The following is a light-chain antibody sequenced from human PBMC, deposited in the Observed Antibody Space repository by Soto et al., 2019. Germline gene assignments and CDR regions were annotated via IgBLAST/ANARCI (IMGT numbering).Light chain of an antibody. CDR1: QSVSSN. V-gene: IGKV3D-15*01. Sequence: DIVLTQSPATLSVYPGERATLSCRASQSVSSNLAWYQQKPGQAPRLLIYGASIRATGIPARFSGSGSGTEFTLTISSLQSEDFAVYYCQQYNNWPPITFGQGTRLEIK. CDR3: QQYNNWPPIT. J-gene: IGKJ5*01. CDR2: GAS.